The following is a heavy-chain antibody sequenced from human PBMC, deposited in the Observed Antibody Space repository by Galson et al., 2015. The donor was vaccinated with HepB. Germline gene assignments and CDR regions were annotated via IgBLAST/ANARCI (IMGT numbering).Heavy chain of an antibody. D-gene: IGHD5-18*01. CDR3: ARASLYNYGYLGMDV. Sequence: CAISGDSVSSNSAAWNWIRQSPSRGLEWLGRTYYRSKWYNDYAVSAKSRITINPDTSKNQFSLQLNSVTPEDTAVYYCARASLYNYGYLGMDVWGQGTTVTVSS. J-gene: IGHJ6*02. CDR2: TYYRSKWYN. CDR1: GDSVSSNSAA. V-gene: IGHV6-1*01.